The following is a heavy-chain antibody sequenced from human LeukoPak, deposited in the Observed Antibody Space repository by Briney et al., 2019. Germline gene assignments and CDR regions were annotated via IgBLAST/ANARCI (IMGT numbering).Heavy chain of an antibody. CDR2: ISGSGGST. Sequence: GGSLRLSCAASGFTFSSYAISWVRQAPGKGLEWVSAISGSGGSTYYADSVKGRFTISRDNSKNTLYLQMNSLRADDTAVHYCAKGPCLVPAAIGCNSFDPWGQGTLVTVSS. V-gene: IGHV3-23*01. J-gene: IGHJ5*02. D-gene: IGHD2-2*01. CDR3: AKGPCLVPAAIGCNSFDP. CDR1: GFTFSSYA.